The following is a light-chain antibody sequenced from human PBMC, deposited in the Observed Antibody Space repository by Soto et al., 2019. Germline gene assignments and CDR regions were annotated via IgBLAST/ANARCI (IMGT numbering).Light chain of an antibody. Sequence: EIVLTQSPATLSLSPGERATLSCRASQSVRSNLAWYQQKPGQAPRLLIYDASNRATGIPGRFSGSGSGTDFTLTISNLEPKDFAVYYCQQRSNWPWTFGQGDKVEIK. V-gene: IGKV3-11*01. CDR1: QSVRSN. J-gene: IGKJ1*01. CDR3: QQRSNWPWT. CDR2: DAS.